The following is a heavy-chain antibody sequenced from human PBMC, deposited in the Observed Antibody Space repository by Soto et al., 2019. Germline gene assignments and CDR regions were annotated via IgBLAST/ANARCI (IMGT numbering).Heavy chain of an antibody. CDR2: IKQDGSEK. CDR3: ARFYYDSSGYLPSPYYYYYGMDV. D-gene: IGHD3-22*01. V-gene: IGHV3-7*01. CDR1: GFSVSSSH. J-gene: IGHJ6*02. Sequence: GGSLRLSCAASGFSVSSSHMIWVRQAPGKGLEWVANIKQDGSEKYYVDSVKGRFTISRDNAKNSLYLQMNSLRAEDTAVYYCARFYYDSSGYLPSPYYYYYGMDVWGQGTTVTVSS.